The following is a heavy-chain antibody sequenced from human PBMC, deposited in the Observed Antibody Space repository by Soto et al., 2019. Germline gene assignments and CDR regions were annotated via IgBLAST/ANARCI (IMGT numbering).Heavy chain of an antibody. D-gene: IGHD4-17*01. J-gene: IGHJ6*02. CDR3: ARHVIATVTHGMDV. Sequence: RESLKISCKGSGYSFTSYWISWVRQMPGKGLEWMGRIDPSDSYTNYSPSFQGHVTISADKSISTAYLQWSSLKASDTAMYYCARHVIATVTHGMDVWGQGTTVTVSS. CDR2: IDPSDSYT. V-gene: IGHV5-10-1*01. CDR1: GYSFTSYW.